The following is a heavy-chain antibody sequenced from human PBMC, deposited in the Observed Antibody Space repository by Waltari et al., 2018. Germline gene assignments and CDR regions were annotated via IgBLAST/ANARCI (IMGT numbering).Heavy chain of an antibody. CDR1: GGSFSGYY. D-gene: IGHD3-22*01. CDR3: ARSGYYDSSGQFDY. Sequence: QVQLQQWGAGLLKPSEPLSLTCAVYGGSFSGYYWRWIRQPPGKGLEWIGEINHSGSTNYNPSLKSRVTISVDTSKNQFSLKLSSVTAADTAVYYCARSGYYDSSGQFDYWGQGTLVTVSS. V-gene: IGHV4-34*01. J-gene: IGHJ4*02. CDR2: INHSGST.